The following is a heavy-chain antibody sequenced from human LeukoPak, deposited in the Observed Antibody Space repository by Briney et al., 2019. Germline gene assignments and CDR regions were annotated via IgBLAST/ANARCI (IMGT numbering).Heavy chain of an antibody. V-gene: IGHV4-30-4*08. CDR3: ARGRVVPAAVDY. CDR1: GGSISSGDYY. Sequence: TSETLSLTCTVSGGSISSGDYYWSWVRQPPGKGLEWIGYIYYSGSTYYNPSLKSRVTISVDTSKNQFSLKLSSVTAADTAVYYCARGRVVPAAVDYWGQGTLVTVSS. D-gene: IGHD2-2*01. J-gene: IGHJ4*02. CDR2: IYYSGST.